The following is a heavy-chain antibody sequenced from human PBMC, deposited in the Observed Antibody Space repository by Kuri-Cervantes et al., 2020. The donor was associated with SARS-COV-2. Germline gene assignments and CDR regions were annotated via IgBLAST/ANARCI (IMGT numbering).Heavy chain of an antibody. CDR3: AKTNYYDSSGYSVKYDY. D-gene: IGHD3-22*01. Sequence: GGSLRLSCAASGFTFSDYYMSWIRQAPGKGLEWVPYISSSGSTIYYADSVKGRFTISRDNSKNTLYLQMDSLRAEDTAVYYCAKTNYYDSSGYSVKYDYWGQGTLVTVSS. CDR2: ISSSGSTI. J-gene: IGHJ4*02. V-gene: IGHV3-11*01. CDR1: GFTFSDYY.